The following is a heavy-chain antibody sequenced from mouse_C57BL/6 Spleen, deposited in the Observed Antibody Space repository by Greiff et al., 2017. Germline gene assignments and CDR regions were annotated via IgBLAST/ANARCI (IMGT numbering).Heavy chain of an antibody. J-gene: IGHJ1*03. Sequence: QVQLQQPGAELVMPGASVKLSCKASGYTFTSYWMHWVKQRPGQGLEWIGEIDPSDSYTNYNQKFKGKSTLTVDKSSSTAYMQLSSLTSDDSAVYYCARSYGSSDPYWYFDGWGTGTTVTVSS. CDR1: GYTFTSYW. CDR3: ARSYGSSDPYWYFDG. V-gene: IGHV1-69*01. D-gene: IGHD1-1*01. CDR2: IDPSDSYT.